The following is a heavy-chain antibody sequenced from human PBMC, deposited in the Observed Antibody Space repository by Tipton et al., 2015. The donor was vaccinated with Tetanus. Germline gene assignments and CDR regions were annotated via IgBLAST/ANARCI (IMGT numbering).Heavy chain of an antibody. CDR3: ARGSDIVVVPGVTRADWFDP. J-gene: IGHJ5*02. V-gene: IGHV4-30-2*01. CDR1: GDSITRDGYS. CDR2: ISDGGQS. Sequence: TLSLTCTVSGDSITRDGYSWHWIRQPPGKGLEWIGYISDGGQSYYSPSLERRATISRDMSNNHFSLKLTSVTAADTAVYYCARGSDIVVVPGVTRADWFDPWGQGTLVTVSS. D-gene: IGHD2-2*01.